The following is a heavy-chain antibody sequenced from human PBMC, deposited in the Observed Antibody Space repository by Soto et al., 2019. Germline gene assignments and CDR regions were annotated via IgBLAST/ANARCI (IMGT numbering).Heavy chain of an antibody. V-gene: IGHV1-46*01. D-gene: IGHD6-6*01. Sequence: ASVKVSCKASGYTFTSYYMHWVRQAPGQGLEWMGIINPSGGSTSYAQKFQGRVTMTRDTSTSTVYMELSSLRSEDTAVSYCARYTSSIAAPDYWGQGTLVNVSS. CDR1: GYTFTSYY. CDR3: ARYTSSIAAPDY. J-gene: IGHJ4*02. CDR2: INPSGGST.